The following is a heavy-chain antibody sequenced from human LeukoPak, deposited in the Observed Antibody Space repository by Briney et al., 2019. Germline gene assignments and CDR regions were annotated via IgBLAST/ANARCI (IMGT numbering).Heavy chain of an antibody. D-gene: IGHD3-3*01. V-gene: IGHV4-38-2*01. J-gene: IGHJ4*02. CDR2: IYHSGST. Sequence: PSETLSLTCAVSGYSISSGYYWGWIRQPPGEGLEWIGSIYHSGSTYYNPSLKSRVTISVDTSKNQFSLKLSSVTAADTAVYYCASFLYYDFGSGYYRFDDSCQGTLVTVSS. CDR1: GYSISSGYY. CDR3: ASFLYYDFGSGYYRFDD.